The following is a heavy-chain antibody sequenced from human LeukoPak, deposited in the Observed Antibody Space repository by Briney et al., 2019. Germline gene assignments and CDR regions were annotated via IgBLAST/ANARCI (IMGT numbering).Heavy chain of an antibody. Sequence: PSETLSLTCTVAGGSISGYYWSWIRQPPGKGLEYIGFLFYGGTTKYSPSLKSRATISVDTSKSQFSLTLTSVTAADTALYYCARGRYYYDSSGYYYDNWFDPWGQGTLVTVSS. CDR3: ARGRYYYDSSGYYYDNWFDP. D-gene: IGHD3-22*01. CDR1: GGSISGYY. V-gene: IGHV4-59*01. CDR2: LFYGGTT. J-gene: IGHJ5*02.